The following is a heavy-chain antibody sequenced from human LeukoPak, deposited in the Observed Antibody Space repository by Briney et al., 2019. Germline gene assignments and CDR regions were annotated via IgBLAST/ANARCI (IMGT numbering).Heavy chain of an antibody. J-gene: IGHJ5*02. D-gene: IGHD2-2*01. CDR1: GGSISSSSYY. CDR2: IYYSGST. Sequence: SETLSLTCTVSGGSISSSSYYWGWIRQPPGRGLEWIGIIYYSGSTYYNPSLKSRLTISVDTSKNQFSLKLSSVTATDTAVYYCARRGYCSSTSCYEYWFDPWGQGTLVTVSS. V-gene: IGHV4-39*01. CDR3: ARRGYCSSTSCYEYWFDP.